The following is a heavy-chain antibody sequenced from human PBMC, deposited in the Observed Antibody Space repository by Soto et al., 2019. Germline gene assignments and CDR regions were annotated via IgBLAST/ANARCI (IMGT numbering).Heavy chain of an antibody. CDR3: ARTPRLRFLEWSKTYYFDY. CDR2: INSDGSST. D-gene: IGHD3-3*01. J-gene: IGHJ4*02. CDR1: GFTFSSYW. Sequence: GGSLRLSCVASGFTFSSYWMHCVRQAPGQGLVWVSRINSDGSSTSYADSVKGRFTISRDNAKNTLYLQMNSLRAEDTAVYYCARTPRLRFLEWSKTYYFDYWGQGTLVTVSS. V-gene: IGHV3-74*01.